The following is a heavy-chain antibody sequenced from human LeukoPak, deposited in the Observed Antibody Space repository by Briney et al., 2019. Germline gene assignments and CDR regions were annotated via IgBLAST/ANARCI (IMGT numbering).Heavy chain of an antibody. CDR2: LYPVDSDT. CDR1: GYSFTSYW. J-gene: IGHJ4*02. V-gene: IGHV5-51*01. CDR3: VRLGAYADGSALYIDY. Sequence: GESLKISCKGSGYSFTSYWIGWVRQLPGKGLEWMGILYPVDSDTRYRPSFQGQVTISADKSINTVYLQWSSLKASDTAMYYCVRLGAYADGSALYIDYWGPGTLVTVSS. D-gene: IGHD5-24*01.